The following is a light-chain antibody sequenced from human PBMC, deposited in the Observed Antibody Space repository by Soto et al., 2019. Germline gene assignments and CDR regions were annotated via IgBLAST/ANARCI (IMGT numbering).Light chain of an antibody. CDR3: QQRSSWPLT. Sequence: EIVLTQSPATLSLSPGEGATLSCRASQGVSTYLAWYQQKPGQPPRLLIYDVSNRATGIPARFSGGGSGTDFTLTISSLEPEDSAVYYCQQRSSWPLTVGGGTKVDIK. CDR2: DVS. J-gene: IGKJ4*01. CDR1: QGVSTY. V-gene: IGKV3-11*01.